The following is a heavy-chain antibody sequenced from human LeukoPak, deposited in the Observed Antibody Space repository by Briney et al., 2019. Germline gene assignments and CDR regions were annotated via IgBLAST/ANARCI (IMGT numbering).Heavy chain of an antibody. J-gene: IGHJ4*02. V-gene: IGHV4-59*01. CDR2: IYYSGST. Sequence: SETLSLTCTVSGGSISSYYWSWIRQPPGKGLEWIGYIYYSGSTNYNPSLKSRVTISVDTSKNQFSLKLSSVTAADTAVYYCASGYYYFDYWGQGTLVTVPS. CDR3: ASGYYYFDY. D-gene: IGHD3-22*01. CDR1: GGSISSYY.